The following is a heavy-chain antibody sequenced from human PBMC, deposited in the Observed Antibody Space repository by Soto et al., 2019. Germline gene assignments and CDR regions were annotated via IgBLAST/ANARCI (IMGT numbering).Heavy chain of an antibody. CDR3: AKPYSSSWHRGGYFDY. CDR2: ISGSGGST. V-gene: IGHV3-23*01. J-gene: IGHJ4*02. Sequence: GGSLRLSCAASGFTFSSYAMSWVRQAPGKGLEWVSAISGSGGSTYYADSVKGRFTISRDNSKNTLYLQMTSLRAEDTAVYYCAKPYSSSWHRGGYFDYWGQGTLVTVSS. D-gene: IGHD6-13*01. CDR1: GFTFSSYA.